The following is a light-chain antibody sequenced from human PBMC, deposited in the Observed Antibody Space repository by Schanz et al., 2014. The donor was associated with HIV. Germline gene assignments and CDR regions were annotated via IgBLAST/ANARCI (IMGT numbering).Light chain of an antibody. CDR1: NVGIKS. V-gene: IGLV3-21*01. CDR2: YDT. CDR3: QVWESSTGVV. J-gene: IGLJ2*01. Sequence: ELTQPPSVSVAPGQTASITCGGNNVGIKSVHWYQQRPGQAPMLLLSYDTDRPSGIPERFSGSNSGHTATLTISRVEAGDEADYYCQVWESSTGVVFGGGTKLTVL.